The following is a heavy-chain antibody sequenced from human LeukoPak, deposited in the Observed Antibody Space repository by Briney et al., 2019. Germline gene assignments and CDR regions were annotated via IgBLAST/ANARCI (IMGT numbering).Heavy chain of an antibody. CDR2: ISSGSTYI. J-gene: IGHJ4*02. V-gene: IGHV3-21*04. D-gene: IGHD3-10*01. CDR3: AKSYYYGSGSPSLDY. Sequence: GGSLRLSCTASGFTFSSYSMNWVRQAPGKGLEWVSSISSGSTYIYYADSVKGRFTVSRDNAKNSLYLQMNSLRVEDTAVYYCAKSYYYGSGSPSLDYWGQGTLVTVSS. CDR1: GFTFSSYS.